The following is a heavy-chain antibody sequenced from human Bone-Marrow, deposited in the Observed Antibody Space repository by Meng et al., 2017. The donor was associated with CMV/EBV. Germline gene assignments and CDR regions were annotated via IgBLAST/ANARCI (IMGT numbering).Heavy chain of an antibody. D-gene: IGHD6-13*01. CDR2: INPNSGGT. V-gene: IGHV1-2*02. J-gene: IGHJ4*02. CDR1: GYTFTSYD. Sequence: ASVKVSCKASGYTFTSYDINWVRQAPGQGLEWMGWINPNSGGTNYAQKFQGRVTMTRDTSISTAYMELSRLRSDDTAVYYCARDRQLFDDWGQGTLVTVSS. CDR3: ARDRQLFDD.